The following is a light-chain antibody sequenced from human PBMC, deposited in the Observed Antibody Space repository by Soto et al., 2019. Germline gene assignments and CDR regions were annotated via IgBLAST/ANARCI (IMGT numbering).Light chain of an antibody. J-gene: IGKJ2*01. V-gene: IGKV1-5*03. CDR3: QQYNTYPYT. Sequence: DIQMTQSPSTLSASVGDRVTITCRASQSVSSRLAWYRQKPGNTPKLLIYEASTLESGVPPKFSGSGSGTEFTFTISSLQPDDFATYYCQQYNTYPYTFGQGTKLEIK. CDR1: QSVSSR. CDR2: EAS.